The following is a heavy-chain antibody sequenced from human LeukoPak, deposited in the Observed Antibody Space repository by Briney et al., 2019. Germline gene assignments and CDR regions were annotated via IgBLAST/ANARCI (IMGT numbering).Heavy chain of an antibody. CDR3: VKSLYCSSTSCYDGFDP. D-gene: IGHD2-2*01. Sequence: QTGGSLRLSCSASGFTFSSYAMHWVRQAPGKGLEYVSAISSNGGSTYYADSVKGRFTISRDNSKNTLYPQMSSLRAEDTAVYYCVKSLYCSSTSCYDGFDPWGQGTLVTVSS. V-gene: IGHV3-64D*06. CDR2: ISSNGGST. CDR1: GFTFSSYA. J-gene: IGHJ5*02.